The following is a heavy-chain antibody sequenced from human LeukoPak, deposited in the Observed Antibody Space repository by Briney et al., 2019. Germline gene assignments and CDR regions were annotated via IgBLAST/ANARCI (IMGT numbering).Heavy chain of an antibody. V-gene: IGHV4-61*01. Sequence: SETLSLTCTVSGGSISGSISSYYWNWIRQPPGKGLEWIGYIYYSGSTNYNPSLKSRVTISVDTSKNQFSLKMTSVTAEDTAVYYCARGLLSFMRSDYSNYWDNWFDPWGQGTLVTVSS. J-gene: IGHJ5*02. CDR2: IYYSGST. CDR1: GGSISGSISSYY. CDR3: ARGLLSFMRSDYSNYWDNWFDP. D-gene: IGHD4-11*01.